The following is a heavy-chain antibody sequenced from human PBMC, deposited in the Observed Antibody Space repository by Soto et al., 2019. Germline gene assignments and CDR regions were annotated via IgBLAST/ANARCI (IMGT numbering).Heavy chain of an antibody. Sequence: GGSLRLSCTASGFTFGDYGMSWFRQAPGKGLEWVGFIRSKAYGGTTEYAASVKGRFTISRDDSKSIAYLQMNSLKTEDTAVYYCTRVYGSGSYLPDYWGQGTPVTVSS. CDR3: TRVYGSGSYLPDY. D-gene: IGHD3-10*01. J-gene: IGHJ4*02. CDR1: GFTFGDYG. CDR2: IRSKAYGGTT. V-gene: IGHV3-49*03.